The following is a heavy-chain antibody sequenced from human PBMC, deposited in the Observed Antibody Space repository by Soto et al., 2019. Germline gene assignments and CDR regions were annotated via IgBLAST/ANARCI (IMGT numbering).Heavy chain of an antibody. V-gene: IGHV4-30-2*01. CDR3: ARGTTDYSPNFDY. D-gene: IGHD3-9*01. CDR2: IYHSGSA. J-gene: IGHJ4*02. CDR1: GYSISSGGYS. Sequence: PSETLSLTCGGSGYSISSGGYSWSWIRQPPGKGLEWIGYIYHSGSAYYNPSLKSRVTISVDRSKNQFSLKLSSVTAADTAVYYCARGTTDYSPNFDYWGQGALVT.